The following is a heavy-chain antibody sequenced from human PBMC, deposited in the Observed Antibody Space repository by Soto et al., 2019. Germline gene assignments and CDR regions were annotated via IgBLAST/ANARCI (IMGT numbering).Heavy chain of an antibody. CDR3: AKDPGIVLMVYAFGY. D-gene: IGHD2-8*01. V-gene: IGHV3-30*18. CDR2: ISYDGSNK. J-gene: IGHJ4*02. CDR1: GFTFSSYG. Sequence: GGSLRLSCAASGFTFSSYGMHWIRQAPGKGLEWVAVISYDGSNKYYADSVKGRFTISRDNSKNTLYPQMNSLRAEDTAVYYCAKDPGIVLMVYAFGYWGQGTLVTVSS.